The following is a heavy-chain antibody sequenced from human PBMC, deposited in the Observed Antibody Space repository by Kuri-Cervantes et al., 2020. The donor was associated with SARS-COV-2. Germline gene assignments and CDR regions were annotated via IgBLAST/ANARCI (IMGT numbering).Heavy chain of an antibody. CDR2: ISSSSSYI. V-gene: IGHV3-21*04. CDR1: GFTFSSYS. J-gene: IGHJ4*02. CDR3: ARDRDDYGDHAGFDY. Sequence: GESLKISCAASGFTFSSYSMNWVRQAPGKGLEWVSSISSSSSYIYYADSVKGRFTISRDNSKNTLYLQMNSLRAEDTAVYYCARDRDDYGDHAGFDYWGQGTLVTCYS. D-gene: IGHD4-17*01.